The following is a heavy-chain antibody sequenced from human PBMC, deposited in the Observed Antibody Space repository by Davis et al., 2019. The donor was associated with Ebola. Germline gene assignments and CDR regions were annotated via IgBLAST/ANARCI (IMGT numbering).Heavy chain of an antibody. J-gene: IGHJ5*02. CDR2: INHSGST. Sequence: MPGGSLRLSCAVYGGSFSGYYWSWIRQPPGKGLEWIGEINHSGSTNYNPSLKSRVTISVDTSKNQFSLKLSSVTAADTAVYYCATQLWFGGQNWFDPWGQGTLVTVSS. CDR1: GGSFSGYY. CDR3: ATQLWFGGQNWFDP. D-gene: IGHD3-10*01. V-gene: IGHV4-34*01.